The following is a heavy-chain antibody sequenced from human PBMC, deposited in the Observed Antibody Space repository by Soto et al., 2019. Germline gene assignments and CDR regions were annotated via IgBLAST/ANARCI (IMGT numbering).Heavy chain of an antibody. V-gene: IGHV3-11*01. CDR1: GFTFNGFY. Sequence: PGGSLRLSCAASGFTFNGFYMNWIRQAPGKGLEWVSYISGSGMTVLYADSVKGRFTISRDNAQNSLYLQMNSLRAEDTAVYYCARDYSNKGFDYWGQGTLVTVSS. CDR2: ISGSGMTV. J-gene: IGHJ4*02. D-gene: IGHD4-4*01. CDR3: ARDYSNKGFDY.